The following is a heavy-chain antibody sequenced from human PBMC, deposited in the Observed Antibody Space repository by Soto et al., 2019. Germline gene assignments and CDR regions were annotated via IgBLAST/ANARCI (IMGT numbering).Heavy chain of an antibody. CDR3: ARDVGIDRRSSGIRETDY. CDR2: INPSDDRP. D-gene: IGHD6-6*01. CDR1: GFTFTSYY. V-gene: IGHV1-46*01. J-gene: IGHJ4*02. Sequence: QVQLVQSGAEAKKPGASVKVSCEASGFTFTSYYIHWVRQAPGQGLEWMGMINPSDDRPTYAQKFQGRDTMTSDTSTSTVYMDLSSLRSEDTAVYYCARDVGIDRRSSGIRETDYWGQGTQVTVSS.